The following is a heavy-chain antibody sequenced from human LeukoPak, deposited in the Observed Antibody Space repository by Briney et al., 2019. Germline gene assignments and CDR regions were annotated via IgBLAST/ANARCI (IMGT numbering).Heavy chain of an antibody. CDR1: GFTFSSYG. J-gene: IGHJ6*02. Sequence: GGSLRLSCAASGFTFSSYGMHWVRQAPGKGLEWVAVISYDGSNKYYADSVKGRFTISRDNSKNTLYLQMNSLRAEDTAVYYCAKGLTPYRSARVNGMDVWGQGTTVTVSS. D-gene: IGHD6-25*01. V-gene: IGHV3-30*18. CDR3: AKGLTPYRSARVNGMDV. CDR2: ISYDGSNK.